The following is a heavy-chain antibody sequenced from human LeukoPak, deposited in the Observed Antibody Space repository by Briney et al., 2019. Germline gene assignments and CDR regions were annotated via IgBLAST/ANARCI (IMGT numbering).Heavy chain of an antibody. CDR1: GFTFSTYW. V-gene: IGHV3-7*01. D-gene: IGHD4/OR15-4a*01. J-gene: IGHJ4*02. CDR2: IKQDGSEK. Sequence: GGSLRLSCAASGFTFSTYWMTWVRQAPGKGLEWVANIKQDGSEKYYVDSVKGRFTISRDNAKNSLDLQMNSLRAEDTAVYYCARDTLGEGEDANYAVYYFDYWGQGTPVTVSS. CDR3: ARDTLGEGEDANYAVYYFDY.